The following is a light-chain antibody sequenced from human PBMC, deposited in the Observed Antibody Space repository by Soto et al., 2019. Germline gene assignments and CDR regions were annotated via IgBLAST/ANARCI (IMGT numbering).Light chain of an antibody. CDR1: QSIGSW. V-gene: IGKV1-5*03. Sequence: DIQMTQSPATLSASVGDRVTITCRASQSIGSWLAWYQQKSGKAPKVLIYKASSLESEVPSRFSGSGSGTEFTLTIRGLQPDDFAIYYCQQYSTYPLTFGPGTKVDIK. CDR2: KAS. J-gene: IGKJ3*01. CDR3: QQYSTYPLT.